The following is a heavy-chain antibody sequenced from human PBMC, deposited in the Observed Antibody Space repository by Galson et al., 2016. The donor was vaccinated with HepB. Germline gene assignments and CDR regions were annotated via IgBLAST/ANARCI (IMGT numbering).Heavy chain of an antibody. Sequence: SVKVSCKASGYTFTKYAMHWVRQAPGQRPEWMGWINAGQGNTEYSQKLQGRLIITRDTSASTAHMELSSLRSEDTAVYYCARGPSGYDLWGQGTLVTVSS. CDR1: GYTFTKYA. CDR3: ARGPSGYDL. J-gene: IGHJ4*02. CDR2: INAGQGNT. V-gene: IGHV1-3*01. D-gene: IGHD5-12*01.